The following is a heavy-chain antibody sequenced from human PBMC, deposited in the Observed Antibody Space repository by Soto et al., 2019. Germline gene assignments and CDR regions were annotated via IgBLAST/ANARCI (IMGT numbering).Heavy chain of an antibody. CDR3: ARGHSTSGYDS. D-gene: IGHD6-6*01. Sequence: SETLSLTCSVYGASFSGYYRSWIRQSPGKGLEWIGEIHHSGSTHYNPSLKSRLTFSIDESQSQFYMMLTSVTAADTALYFCARGHSTSGYDSWGQGSLVTVSS. CDR2: IHHSGST. V-gene: IGHV4-34*01. CDR1: GASFSGYY. J-gene: IGHJ4*02.